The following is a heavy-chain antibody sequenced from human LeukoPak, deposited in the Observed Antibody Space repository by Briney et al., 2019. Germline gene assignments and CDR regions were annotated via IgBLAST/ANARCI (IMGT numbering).Heavy chain of an antibody. J-gene: IGHJ3*02. Sequence: GGSLRLSCAASGFTFSDYYMSWVRQAPGKGLEWVSVIYSIGSTFYADSVKGRLTISRDNSKNTLYLHMNSLRAEDTAVYFCARDRVYLGREDAFDIWGQGTMVTVSS. D-gene: IGHD7-27*01. CDR3: ARDRVYLGREDAFDI. CDR1: GFTFSDYY. CDR2: IYSIGST. V-gene: IGHV3-53*01.